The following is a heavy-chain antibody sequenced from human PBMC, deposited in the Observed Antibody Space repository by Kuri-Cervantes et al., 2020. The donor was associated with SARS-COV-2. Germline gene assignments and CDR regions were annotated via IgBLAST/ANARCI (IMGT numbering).Heavy chain of an antibody. CDR3: AREGGDILVDGMDV. D-gene: IGHD2-2*01. CDR1: GGSISSGGYS. CDR2: IYHSGST. J-gene: IGHJ6*02. V-gene: IGHV4-30-2*01. Sequence: SQTLSLTCAVSGGSISSGGYSWSWIRQPPGKGLEWIGYIYHSGSTYYNPSLKSRVTISVDTSKNQFSLKLSSVTAADTAVYYCAREGGDILVDGMDVWGQGTTVTVSS.